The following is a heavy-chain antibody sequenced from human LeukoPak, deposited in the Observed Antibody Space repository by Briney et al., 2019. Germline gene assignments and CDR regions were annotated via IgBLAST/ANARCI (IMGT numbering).Heavy chain of an antibody. Sequence: ASVKVSCKASGYTFTGCYMHWVRQAPGQGLEWMGWINPNSGGTNYAQKFQGRVTMTRDTSISTAYMGLSRLRSDDTAVYYCARVPPSVYYYDSSGPSGFDPWGQGTLVTVSS. CDR3: ARVPPSVYYYDSSGPSGFDP. CDR1: GYTFTGCY. V-gene: IGHV1-2*02. D-gene: IGHD3-22*01. CDR2: INPNSGGT. J-gene: IGHJ5*02.